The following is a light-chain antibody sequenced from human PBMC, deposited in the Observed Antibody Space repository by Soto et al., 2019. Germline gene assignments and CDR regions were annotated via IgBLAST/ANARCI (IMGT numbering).Light chain of an antibody. Sequence: EIVLTQSPATLSLSPGERATLSCRASQSVSRHLAWYQQKPGQAPRLLIYDASNRATGIPARFSGSGSGTDFTLTISSLEPEDFAVYYCQQYNNWLLRTFGQGTKLEIK. CDR2: DAS. CDR1: QSVSRH. V-gene: IGKV3-11*01. CDR3: QQYNNWLLRT. J-gene: IGKJ2*01.